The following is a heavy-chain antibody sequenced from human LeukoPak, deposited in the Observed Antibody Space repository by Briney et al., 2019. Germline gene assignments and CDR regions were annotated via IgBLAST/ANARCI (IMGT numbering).Heavy chain of an antibody. CDR2: ISGSGDNK. J-gene: IGHJ5*02. CDR3: AKGMSGSSPYNWFDP. CDR1: GFTFSSYA. V-gene: IGHV3-23*01. D-gene: IGHD1-26*01. Sequence: GGSLRLSCAVSGFTFSSYAMSWVRQAPGKGLEWVSVISGSGDNKYYADSVKGRFTISRDNSKNTPYLQINSLRAEDTAVYYCAKGMSGSSPYNWFDPWGQGTLVTVSS.